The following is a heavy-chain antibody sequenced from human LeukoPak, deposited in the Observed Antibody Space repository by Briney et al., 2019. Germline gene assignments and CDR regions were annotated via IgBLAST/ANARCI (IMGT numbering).Heavy chain of an antibody. CDR3: ARRAVGGYCSGGSCYYPPRTNNWFDP. D-gene: IGHD2-15*01. J-gene: IGHJ5*02. CDR2: INHSGST. CDR1: GGSFSGYY. V-gene: IGHV4-34*01. Sequence: PSETLSLTCAVYGGSFSGYYWSWIRQPPGKGLEWIGEINHSGSTNYNPSLKSRVTISVDTSKNQFSLKLSSVTAADTAVYYCARRAVGGYCSGGSCYYPPRTNNWFDPWGQGTLVTVSS.